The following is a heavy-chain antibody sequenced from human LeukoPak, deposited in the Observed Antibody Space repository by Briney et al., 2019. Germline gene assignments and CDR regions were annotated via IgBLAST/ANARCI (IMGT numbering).Heavy chain of an antibody. CDR3: VRLLGYCAGGKCYFWDYFDY. CDR2: TYYDGSA. J-gene: IGHJ4*02. CDR1: GDSINSNNYH. D-gene: IGHD2-8*02. V-gene: IGHV4-39*01. Sequence: SETLSLICTVSGDSINSNNYHWGWIRQPPGRGLEGIGTTYYDGSADYNPSLKSRVSISVDTSKNQFFMNLSSVTAADTAFYYCVRLLGYCAGGKCYFWDYFDYWGQGTLVPVSS.